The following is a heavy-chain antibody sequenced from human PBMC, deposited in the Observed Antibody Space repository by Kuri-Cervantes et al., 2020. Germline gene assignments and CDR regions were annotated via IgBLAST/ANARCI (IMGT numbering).Heavy chain of an antibody. J-gene: IGHJ4*02. CDR2: IIPIFGTA. V-gene: IGHV1-69*13. Sequence: SVKVSCKASGGIFSSYAISWVRQAPGQGLEWMGGIIPIFGTANYAQKFQGRVTITADESTSTAYMELSSLRSEDTAVYYCARVAPSIAAAYYFDYWGQGTLVTVSS. CDR3: ARVAPSIAAAYYFDY. CDR1: GGIFSSYA. D-gene: IGHD6-13*01.